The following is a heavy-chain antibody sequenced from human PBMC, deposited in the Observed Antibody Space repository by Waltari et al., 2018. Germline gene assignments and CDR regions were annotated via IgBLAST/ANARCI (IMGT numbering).Heavy chain of an antibody. CDR1: GFTFSSYS. D-gene: IGHD6-19*01. Sequence: EVQLVESGGGLVKPGGSLRLSCAASGFTFSSYSMTWVRQAPGKGLEWVSSISSSSSYIYYADSVKGRFTISRDNAKNSLYLQMNSLRAEDTAVYYCASWVAVAGNWYFDLWGRGTLVTVSS. J-gene: IGHJ2*01. V-gene: IGHV3-21*01. CDR3: ASWVAVAGNWYFDL. CDR2: ISSSSSYI.